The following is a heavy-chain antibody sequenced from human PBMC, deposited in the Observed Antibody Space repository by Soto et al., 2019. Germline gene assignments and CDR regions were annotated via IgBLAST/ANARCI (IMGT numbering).Heavy chain of an antibody. CDR3: ASHQVNYGHVDY. CDR1: GGSFSGYY. D-gene: IGHD3-10*01. Sequence: SETLSLTCAVYGGSFSGYYWSWIRQPPGKGLEWIGEINHSGSTNYNPSLKSRVTISVDTSKNQFSLKLSSVTAADTAVYYCASHQVNYGHVDYWGQGTLVTVSS. CDR2: INHSGST. V-gene: IGHV4-34*01. J-gene: IGHJ4*02.